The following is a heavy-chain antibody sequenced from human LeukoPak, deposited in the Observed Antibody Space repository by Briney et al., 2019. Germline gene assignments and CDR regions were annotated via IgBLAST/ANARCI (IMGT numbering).Heavy chain of an antibody. CDR1: GGSISSSSYY. V-gene: IGHV4-39*01. Sequence: PSETLSLTCTVSGGSISSSSYYWGWIRKPPRRGLEWNGSIYYSETTYYNPSLKNRVTIYLDTSMNQFSVKMRPVIAADISADYCARHGIRYSVGGSFRFADFDDWGQRSLVTAS. J-gene: IGHJ4*02. CDR3: ARHGIRYSVGGSFRFADFDD. CDR2: IYYSETT. D-gene: IGHD3-16*02.